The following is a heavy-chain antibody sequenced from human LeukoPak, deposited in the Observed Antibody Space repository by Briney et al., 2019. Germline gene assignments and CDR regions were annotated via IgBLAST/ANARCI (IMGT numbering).Heavy chain of an antibody. CDR3: ARGKNYDCWSGSNVMADYYYYMDV. V-gene: IGHV4-34*01. CDR1: GGSFSGYY. CDR2: INHSGST. Sequence: SETLSLTCAVYGGSFSGYYWSWIRQPPGKGLEWIGEINHSGSTNYNPSLKSRVTISVDTSKNQFSLRLSSVTAADTAVYYCARGKNYDCWSGSNVMADYYYYMDVWGKGTTVTVSS. J-gene: IGHJ6*03. D-gene: IGHD3-3*01.